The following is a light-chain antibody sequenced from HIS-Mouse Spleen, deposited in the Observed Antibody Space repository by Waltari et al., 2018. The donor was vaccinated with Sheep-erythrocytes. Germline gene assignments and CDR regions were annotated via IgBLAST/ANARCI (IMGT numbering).Light chain of an antibody. CDR2: DVS. CDR1: SSDVGGYNY. CDR3: CSYAGSYNHV. Sequence: QPRSVSGSHGQSVTISCTGTSSDVGGYNYVSWYQQHPGKAPKLMIYDVSKRPSGVPDRFSVSKSGNTASLTISGLQAEDEADYYCCSYAGSYNHVFATGTKVTVL. V-gene: IGLV2-11*01. J-gene: IGLJ1*01.